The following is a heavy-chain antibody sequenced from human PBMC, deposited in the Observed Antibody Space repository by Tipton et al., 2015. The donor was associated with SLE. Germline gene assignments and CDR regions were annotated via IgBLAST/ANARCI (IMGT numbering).Heavy chain of an antibody. V-gene: IGHV3-30-3*01. CDR3: ARVVIKGHAFDI. D-gene: IGHD3-22*01. Sequence: SLRLSCAASGFTFSSYAMHWVRQAPGKGLEWVAVISYDGSNKYYADSVKGRFTISRDNSKNTLYLQMNSLRAEDTAVYYCARVVIKGHAFDIWGQGTMVTVSS. CDR2: ISYDGSNK. J-gene: IGHJ3*02. CDR1: GFTFSSYA.